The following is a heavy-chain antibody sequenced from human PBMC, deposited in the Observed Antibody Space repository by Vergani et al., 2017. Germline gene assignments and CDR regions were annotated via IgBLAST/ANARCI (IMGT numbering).Heavy chain of an antibody. Sequence: EGQLVESGGGLVKPGGSLRLSCAASEFTFSDVWMSWVRQAPGKGLEWVARIKSNADGGSADYAASVKGRFIISRDNAKNSLYLQMNSLRAEDTAVYYCARDTTLVGFDYWGQGTLVTVSS. CDR2: IKSNADGGSA. CDR1: EFTFSDVW. D-gene: IGHD1-26*01. J-gene: IGHJ4*02. CDR3: ARDTTLVGFDY. V-gene: IGHV3-15*01.